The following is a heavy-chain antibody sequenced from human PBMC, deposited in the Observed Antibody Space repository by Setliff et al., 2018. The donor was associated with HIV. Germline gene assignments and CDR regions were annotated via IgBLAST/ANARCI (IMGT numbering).Heavy chain of an antibody. Sequence: PGGSLRLSCRASRLTFSHYAMHWVRQAPGRGLEWVAVISFDGTNKYYADSLKGRFTVSRDNSKNTLYLQMSSLRPEDTAIYYCATDFVDGSGGNCALYYYQRTAHPMLDSWGQGTRVTVSS. D-gene: IGHD2-15*01. CDR3: ATDFVDGSGGNCALYYYQRTAHPMLDS. J-gene: IGHJ4*02. V-gene: IGHV3-30-3*01. CDR1: RLTFSHYA. CDR2: ISFDGTNK.